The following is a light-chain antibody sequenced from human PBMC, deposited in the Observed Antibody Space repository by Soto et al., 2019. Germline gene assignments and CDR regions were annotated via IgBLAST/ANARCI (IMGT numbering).Light chain of an antibody. CDR3: MQATQSWT. J-gene: IGKJ1*01. Sequence: DIVMTQTPLSSPVTLGQPASISCRSSQSLVHSDGNTYLNWFQQRPGQPPRPLIYQISKRFSGVPDRFSGSGAGTDFTLTISRVEAEDVGVYYCMQATQSWTFGQGTKVEIK. CDR1: QSLVHSDGNTY. V-gene: IGKV2-24*01. CDR2: QIS.